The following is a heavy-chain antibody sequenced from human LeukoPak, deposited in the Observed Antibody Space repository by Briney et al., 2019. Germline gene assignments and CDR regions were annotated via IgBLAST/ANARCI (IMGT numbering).Heavy chain of an antibody. CDR1: GYTFTSYD. V-gene: IGHV1-8*01. J-gene: IGHJ5*02. CDR2: MNPNSGNT. D-gene: IGHD2-2*01. CDR3: ARGRLGYCSSTSCYAGWFDP. Sequence: ASVKVSCKASGYTFTSYDINWVRQATGQGLEWMGWMNPNSGNTGYAQKFQGRVTMTRNTSISTAYMELSSLRSEGTAVYYCARGRLGYCSSTSCYAGWFDPWGQGTLVTVSS.